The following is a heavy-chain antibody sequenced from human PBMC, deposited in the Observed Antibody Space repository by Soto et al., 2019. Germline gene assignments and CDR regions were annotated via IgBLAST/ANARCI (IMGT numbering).Heavy chain of an antibody. D-gene: IGHD2-15*01. Sequence: QVQLQESGPGLVKPSQTLSLTCTVSGGSISSGNYYWSWIRQPPGKGLEWIGFISYSGSTYYSTSLKSRVTISVYTSKSWFSLNLSFVTAADTAVYYCATMGTPATGLYFFDYWGQGSLVTVSS. CDR2: ISYSGST. V-gene: IGHV4-30-4*01. J-gene: IGHJ4*02. CDR3: ATMGTPATGLYFFDY. CDR1: GGSISSGNYY.